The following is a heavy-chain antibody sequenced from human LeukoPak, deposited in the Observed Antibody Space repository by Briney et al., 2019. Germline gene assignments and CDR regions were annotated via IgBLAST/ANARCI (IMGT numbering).Heavy chain of an antibody. CDR3: AREWSGSSGWYSVVDYYYYYGMDV. Sequence: SETLSLTCTVSGGSISSYYWSWIRQPAGKGLEWIGRIYTSGSTNYNPSLKSRVTMSVDTSKNQFSLKLSSVTAADMAVYYCAREWSGSSGWYSVVDYYYYYGMDVWGQGTTVTVSS. D-gene: IGHD6-19*01. J-gene: IGHJ6*02. V-gene: IGHV4-4*07. CDR1: GGSISSYY. CDR2: IYTSGST.